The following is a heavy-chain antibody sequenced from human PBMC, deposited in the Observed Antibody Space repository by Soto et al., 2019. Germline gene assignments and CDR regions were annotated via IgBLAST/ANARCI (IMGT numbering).Heavy chain of an antibody. V-gene: IGHV1-69*13. CDR1: GGTFSSYA. CDR3: AREASYSSSWYGAFDAFDI. Sequence: SVKVSCKASGGTFSSYAISWVRQAPGQGLEWMGGIIPIFGTANYAQKFQGRVTITADESTSTAYMELSSLRSEDTAVYYCAREASYSSSWYGAFDAFDIWGQGTMVTVSS. D-gene: IGHD6-13*01. J-gene: IGHJ3*02. CDR2: IIPIFGTA.